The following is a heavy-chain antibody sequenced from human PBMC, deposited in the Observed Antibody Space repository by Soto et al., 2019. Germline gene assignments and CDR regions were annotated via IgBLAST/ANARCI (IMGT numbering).Heavy chain of an antibody. CDR2: IYPGDSDT. J-gene: IGHJ6*02. CDR1: GCSVTRYW. V-gene: IGHV5-51*01. CDR3: ARLKLELRVYSGMDV. D-gene: IGHD1-7*01. Sequence: GEALKISGTGSGCSVTRYWSGWVRQMPGKGLEWMGIIYPGDSDTRYSPSFQGQVTISADKSISTAYLQWSSLKASDTAMYYCARLKLELRVYSGMDVWGQGTTVTVSS.